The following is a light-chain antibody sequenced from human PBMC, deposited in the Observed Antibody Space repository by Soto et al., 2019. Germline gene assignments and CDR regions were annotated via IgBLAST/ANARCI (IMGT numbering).Light chain of an antibody. Sequence: DIQMTKSPSTLSASVGDRVIIPCRASQNISTWLAWFQQKPGKAPNLLIYDASSLQSGVPSRFSGSGSGTQFTLTISSLQPDDFATYYCQQYNSYSRTFGQGTKVDIK. J-gene: IGKJ1*01. CDR1: QNISTW. V-gene: IGKV1-5*01. CDR2: DAS. CDR3: QQYNSYSRT.